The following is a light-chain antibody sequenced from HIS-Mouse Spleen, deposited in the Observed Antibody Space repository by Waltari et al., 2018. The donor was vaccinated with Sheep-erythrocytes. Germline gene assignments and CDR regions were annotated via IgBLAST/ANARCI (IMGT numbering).Light chain of an antibody. CDR2: EVS. V-gene: IGLV2-8*01. J-gene: IGLJ2*01. CDR1: SSDVGGYNY. Sequence: QSALTQPPSASGSPGQSVTLSCTGTSSDVGGYNYVSWYQQHPGKAPKLMIYEVSKRPSGVPDRFSGLQAEDEADYYCSSYAGSYTFVVFGGGTKLTVL. CDR3: SSYAGSYTFVV.